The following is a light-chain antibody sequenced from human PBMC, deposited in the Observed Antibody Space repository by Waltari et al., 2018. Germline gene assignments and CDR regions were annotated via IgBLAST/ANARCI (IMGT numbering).Light chain of an antibody. CDR3: CSCAGSYTFV. Sequence: QSALTQPRSVSGSPGQSVTISCTGTSRDVGGYHYVSWFQQHPGKVPKLLIYDVSDRPPDVPVRFSGSKAANTASLTSSGLQTEDEADYYCCSCAGSYTFVFGTGTRVTVL. CDR1: SRDVGGYHY. V-gene: IGLV2-11*01. J-gene: IGLJ1*01. CDR2: DVS.